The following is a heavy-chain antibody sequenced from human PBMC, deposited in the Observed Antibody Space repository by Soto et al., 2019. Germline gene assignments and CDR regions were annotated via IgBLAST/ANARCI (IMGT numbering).Heavy chain of an antibody. CDR1: GFTFSNYV. CDR2: ISGNGDTT. J-gene: IGHJ4*02. V-gene: IGHV3-23*01. CDR3: VKGGLIRRFDS. Sequence: EIQLLDSGGDSVHPGGSLRLSCGASGFTFSNYVMGWVRQAPGKGLEWVSGISGNGDTTDYADSVKGRFTISRDNSKNTLYPQMNRLRAEDTALYYCVKGGLIRRFDSWGQGTLVTVSS. D-gene: IGHD3-16*01.